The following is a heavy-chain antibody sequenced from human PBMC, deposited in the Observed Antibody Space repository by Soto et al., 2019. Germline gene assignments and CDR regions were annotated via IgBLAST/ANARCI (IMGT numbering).Heavy chain of an antibody. J-gene: IGHJ4*02. CDR2: ISYDGSNK. Sequence: PGGALRRSCAASGVTVSSYVMHGVCQAPGKGLEWVAVISYDGSNKYYADSVKGRFTISRDNSKNTLYLQMNSLRAEDTAVYYCAKSRLTTIVVVIPDYWGQGTLVTV. CDR1: GVTVSSYV. D-gene: IGHD3-22*01. CDR3: AKSRLTTIVVVIPDY. V-gene: IGHV3-30*18.